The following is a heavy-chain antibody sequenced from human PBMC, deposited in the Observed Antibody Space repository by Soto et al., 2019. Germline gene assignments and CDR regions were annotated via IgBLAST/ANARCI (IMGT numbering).Heavy chain of an antibody. CDR1: GFTFGTYA. J-gene: IGHJ4*02. CDR3: VRPDSTGYYTH. CDR2: TPGSGGST. V-gene: IGHV3-23*01. D-gene: IGHD3-3*01. Sequence: GGSLRLSCAASGFTFGTYAMNWVRQPPGKGLEWVSSTPGSGGSTYYADSVKGRFTISRDNSKNTLYLQMDSLRPEDTAMYYCVRPDSTGYYTHWGQGTPVTVSS.